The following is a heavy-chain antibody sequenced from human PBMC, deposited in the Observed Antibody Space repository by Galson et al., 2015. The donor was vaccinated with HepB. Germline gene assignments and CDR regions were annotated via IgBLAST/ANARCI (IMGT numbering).Heavy chain of an antibody. CDR3: ARDRGWEPEYYYYYYGMDV. D-gene: IGHD1-26*01. J-gene: IGHJ6*02. V-gene: IGHV1-18*04. CDR2: ISAYNGNT. Sequence: SVKVSCKASGYTFTSYGISWVRQAPGQGLEWMGWISAYNGNTNYAQKLQGRVTMTTDTSTSTAYMELRSLRSDDTAVYYCARDRGWEPEYYYYYYGMDVWGQGTTVTVSS. CDR1: GYTFTSYG.